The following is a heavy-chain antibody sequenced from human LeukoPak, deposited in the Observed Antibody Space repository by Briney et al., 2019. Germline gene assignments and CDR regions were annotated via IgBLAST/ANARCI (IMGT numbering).Heavy chain of an antibody. J-gene: IGHJ4*02. CDR3: AREGYSYGYPSPPNDY. CDR2: INAGNGNT. Sequence: ASVKVSCKASGYTFINYAIHWVRQAPGQRLEWMGWINAGNGNTEYSQKFQGRVTITRDTSASTAYMELSSLRSEDTAVYYCAREGYSYGYPSPPNDYWGQGTLVTVSS. CDR1: GYTFINYA. V-gene: IGHV1-3*01. D-gene: IGHD5-18*01.